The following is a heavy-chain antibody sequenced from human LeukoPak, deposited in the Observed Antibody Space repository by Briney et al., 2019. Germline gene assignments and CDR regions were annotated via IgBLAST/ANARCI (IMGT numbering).Heavy chain of an antibody. J-gene: IGHJ6*02. CDR2: INWNGGST. Sequence: GGSLRLSCSASGFTFDDYGMSWVRQAPGKGLEWVSGINWNGGSTGYADSLKGRFTISRDNAKNSLYLQMNSLRAEDTALYHCVRTSISYYYGMDVWGQGTSVTVSS. D-gene: IGHD3-3*02. V-gene: IGHV3-20*01. CDR3: VRTSISYYYGMDV. CDR1: GFTFDDYG.